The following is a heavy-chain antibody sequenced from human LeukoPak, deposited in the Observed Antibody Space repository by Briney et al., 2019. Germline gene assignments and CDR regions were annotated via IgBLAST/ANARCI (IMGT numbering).Heavy chain of an antibody. CDR3: ARGLYDSSGYYYGDDY. J-gene: IGHJ4*02. Sequence: GGSLRLSCTVSGFSLSSYAMSWVRRAPGKGLEWVSATSNDGKYYADSVKGRFTISRDNSKNTLYLQMNSLRAEDTAVYYCARGLYDSSGYYYGDDYWGQGTLVTVSS. V-gene: IGHV3-23*01. CDR2: TSNDGK. D-gene: IGHD3-22*01. CDR1: GFSLSSYA.